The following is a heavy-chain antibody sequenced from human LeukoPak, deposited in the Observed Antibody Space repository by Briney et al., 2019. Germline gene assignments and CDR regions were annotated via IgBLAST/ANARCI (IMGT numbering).Heavy chain of an antibody. J-gene: IGHJ4*02. CDR2: IYPGDSDT. V-gene: IGHV5-51*01. CDR1: GYSFTSYW. D-gene: IGHD4-17*01. Sequence: GESLQISWQGSGYSFTSYWIGWMRQMPGKGLEWMGIIYPGDSDTRYSPSFQGQVTISADKSISTAYLQWSSLKASDTAMYYCARRGDLALYIDYWGQGTLVTVSS. CDR3: ARRGDLALYIDY.